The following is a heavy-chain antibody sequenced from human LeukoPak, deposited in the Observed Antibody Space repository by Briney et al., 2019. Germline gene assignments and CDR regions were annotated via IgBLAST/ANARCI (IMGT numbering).Heavy chain of an antibody. D-gene: IGHD6-19*01. CDR3: ARDPYSSGWKSEGVDC. CDR1: GFTFSSYS. CDR2: ISSSSSYI. Sequence: PGGSLRLSCAASGFTFSSYSMNWVRQAPGKGLEWVSSISSSSSYIYYADSVKGRFTISRDNAKNSLYLQMNSLRAEDTAVYYCARDPYSSGWKSEGVDCWGQGTLVTVSS. V-gene: IGHV3-21*01. J-gene: IGHJ4*02.